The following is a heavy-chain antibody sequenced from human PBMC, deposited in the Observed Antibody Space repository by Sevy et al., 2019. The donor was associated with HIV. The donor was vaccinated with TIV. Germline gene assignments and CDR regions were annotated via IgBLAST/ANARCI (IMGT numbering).Heavy chain of an antibody. CDR3: AGQGIAVAGVYYYYYGMDV. Sequence: SETLSLTCTVSGGSISSSSYYWGWIRQPPGKGLEWIGSIYYSGRTYYNPSLRRRVTISVNTSKNQSSLKLSPLTAAETAVYYAAGQGIAVAGVYYYYYGMDVWGQGTTVTVSS. CDR1: GGSISSSSYY. J-gene: IGHJ6*02. D-gene: IGHD6-19*01. CDR2: IYYSGRT. V-gene: IGHV4-39*01.